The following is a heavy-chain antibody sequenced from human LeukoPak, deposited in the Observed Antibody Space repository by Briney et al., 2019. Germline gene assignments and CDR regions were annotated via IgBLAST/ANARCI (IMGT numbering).Heavy chain of an antibody. Sequence: PSETLSLTCAVYGGSFSGYYWSWIRQPPGKGLEWIGYIYYSGSTNYNPSLKSRVTISVDTSKNQFSLKLSSVTAADTAVYYCARVYSYGPNWFDPWGQGTLVTVSS. J-gene: IGHJ5*02. CDR1: GGSFSGYY. V-gene: IGHV4-59*01. CDR3: ARVYSYGPNWFDP. CDR2: IYYSGST. D-gene: IGHD5-18*01.